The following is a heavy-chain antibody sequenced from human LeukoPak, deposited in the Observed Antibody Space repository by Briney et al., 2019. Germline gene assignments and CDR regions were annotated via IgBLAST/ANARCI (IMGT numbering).Heavy chain of an antibody. CDR3: ARGPSGYHNT. J-gene: IGHJ4*02. CDR2: INWNGESK. Sequence: SGGSLRLSRAASGFTFDDYGMSWVRQAPGKGLEWVSGINWNGESKGYADSVKGRFTISRDNAKNSLYLVMNSLRAEDTAVYYCARGPSGYHNTGGQGTLVTVSS. V-gene: IGHV3-20*04. CDR1: GFTFDDYG. D-gene: IGHD5-12*01.